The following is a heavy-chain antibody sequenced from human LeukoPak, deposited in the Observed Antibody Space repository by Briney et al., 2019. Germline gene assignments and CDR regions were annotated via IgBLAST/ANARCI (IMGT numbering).Heavy chain of an antibody. J-gene: IGHJ4*02. D-gene: IGHD3-22*01. CDR1: GFTFSNHA. Sequence: GGSLRLSCAASGFTFSNHAMSWVRQAPGKGLEWGSEITGSGSSTYYADSVKGRFTISRDNAKNTMFLQMNSVRAEDTATYYCAREWFDFDYWGQGILVTVSS. CDR2: ITGSGSST. CDR3: AREWFDFDY. V-gene: IGHV3-23*01.